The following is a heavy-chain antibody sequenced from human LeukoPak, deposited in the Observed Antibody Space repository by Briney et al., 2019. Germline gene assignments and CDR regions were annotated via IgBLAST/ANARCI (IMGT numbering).Heavy chain of an antibody. Sequence: SETLSLTCTVSGGSISSYYWSWIRQPPGKGLEWIGYIYYSGSTNYNPSLKSRVTISVDTSKNQFSLKLSSVTAADTAVYYCARHSGYYYDSSGYYNNWFDPWGQGTLVTVSS. CDR2: IYYSGST. CDR3: ARHSGYYYDSSGYYNNWFDP. CDR1: GGSISSYY. D-gene: IGHD3-22*01. V-gene: IGHV4-59*08. J-gene: IGHJ5*02.